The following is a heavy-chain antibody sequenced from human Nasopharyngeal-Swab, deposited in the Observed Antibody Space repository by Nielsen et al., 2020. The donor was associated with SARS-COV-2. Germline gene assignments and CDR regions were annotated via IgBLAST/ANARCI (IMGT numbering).Heavy chain of an antibody. CDR1: GGSISSYY. V-gene: IGHV4-59*01. D-gene: IGHD3-3*01. J-gene: IGHJ5*02. CDR3: ARGDVTIFGVAGWFDP. Sequence: SETLSLTCTVSGGSISSYYWSWIRQPPGKGLEWIGYIYYSGSTNYNPSLKSRVTISVDTSKNQFSLKLSSVTAADTAVYYCARGDVTIFGVAGWFDPWGQGTLVTVSS. CDR2: IYYSGST.